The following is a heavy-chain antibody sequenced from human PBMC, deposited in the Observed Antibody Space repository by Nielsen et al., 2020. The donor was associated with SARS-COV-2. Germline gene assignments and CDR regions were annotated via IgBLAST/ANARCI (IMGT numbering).Heavy chain of an antibody. Sequence: SETLSLTCAVSGVSISSGGYYWSWIRQDPGKGLEWIAYIYYRGNTYYDPSLQSRVTISVDTFKNQFSLKLSSVTAADTAVYYCARGPVSDEYGETVDWGQGTLVTVSS. CDR1: GVSISSGGYY. V-gene: IGHV4-31*11. CDR2: IYYRGNT. D-gene: IGHD4-17*01. J-gene: IGHJ4*02. CDR3: ARGPVSDEYGETVD.